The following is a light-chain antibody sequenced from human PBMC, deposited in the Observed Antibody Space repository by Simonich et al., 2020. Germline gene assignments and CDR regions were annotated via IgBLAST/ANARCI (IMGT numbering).Light chain of an antibody. V-gene: IGLV2-14*03. J-gene: IGLJ2*01. CDR3: SSYTSSSTVV. Sequence: SALTQPSSVSGSPGPSITISCTGTSSDVGGYNYVSWYQQHPGKAPKLIIYDVSKRPSGVSNRFSGSKAGNTASLTISGLQAEDEADYYCSSYTSSSTVVFGGGTKLTVL. CDR2: DVS. CDR1: SSDVGGYNY.